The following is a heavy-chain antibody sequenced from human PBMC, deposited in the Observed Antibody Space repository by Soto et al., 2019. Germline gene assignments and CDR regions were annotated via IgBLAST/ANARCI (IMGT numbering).Heavy chain of an antibody. V-gene: IGHV4-61*01. Sequence: SETVSLTCSVSGGSVSSGSYFWSWIRQSPGKGLEWIGYIYFSGSTNYNPSLKSRVTISVDTSKNQFSLKLSSVTAADTAVYYCARLNIIWFGELLPPYWGQGTLVTVSS. J-gene: IGHJ4*02. CDR3: ARLNIIWFGELLPPY. CDR2: IYFSGST. D-gene: IGHD3-10*01. CDR1: GGSVSSGSYF.